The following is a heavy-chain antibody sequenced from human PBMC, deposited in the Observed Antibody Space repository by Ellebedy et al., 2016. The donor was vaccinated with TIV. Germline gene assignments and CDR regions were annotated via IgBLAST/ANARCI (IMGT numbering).Heavy chain of an antibody. Sequence: AASVKVSCKTSGYTFTDYYMHWMRQAPGQGLEWMGWIYPNSGDTKYAQKFQGRVTMTRDTSITTAYMELNRLTSDDTATYYCASVTFSSLSPFDSWGQGTLVIASS. V-gene: IGHV1-2*02. CDR1: GYTFTDYY. D-gene: IGHD6-13*01. CDR2: IYPNSGDT. CDR3: ASVTFSSLSPFDS. J-gene: IGHJ4*02.